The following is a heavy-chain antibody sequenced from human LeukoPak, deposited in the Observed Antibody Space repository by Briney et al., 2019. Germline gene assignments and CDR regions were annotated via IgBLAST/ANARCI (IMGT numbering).Heavy chain of an antibody. Sequence: VASVKVSCKDSGYTFTGYYMHWVRQAPGQGLEWMGWINPNSGGTNYAQKFQGRVTMTRDTSISTAYMELSRLRSDDTAVYYCASSQYYDYVWGSYRIDYWGQGTLVTVSS. D-gene: IGHD3-16*02. J-gene: IGHJ4*02. V-gene: IGHV1-2*02. CDR1: GYTFTGYY. CDR2: INPNSGGT. CDR3: ASSQYYDYVWGSYRIDY.